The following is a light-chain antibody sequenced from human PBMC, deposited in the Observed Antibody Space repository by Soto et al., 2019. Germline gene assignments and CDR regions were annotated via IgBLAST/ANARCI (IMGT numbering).Light chain of an antibody. J-gene: IGKJ4*01. CDR1: QGVTTN. CDR2: DIS. Sequence: EIVMTQSPGTLSVSPGERVTLSCRASQGVTTNLAWYQQKPGQTPRLLIYDISARASGIPGRFSGSGSGPDFTLTISSLQSEDSAVYYCQQYLDWPLTFGGGTKVEI. V-gene: IGKV3-15*01. CDR3: QQYLDWPLT.